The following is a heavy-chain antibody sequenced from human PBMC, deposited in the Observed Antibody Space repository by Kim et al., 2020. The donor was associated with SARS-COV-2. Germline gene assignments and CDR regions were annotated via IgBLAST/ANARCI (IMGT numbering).Heavy chain of an antibody. V-gene: IGHV3-30*18. CDR3: AKVAGRYWGSYLSDAFD. D-gene: IGHD1-26*01. Sequence: GGSLRLSCAASGFTFSSYGMHWVRQAPGKGLEWVAVISYDGSNKYYADSVKGRFTISRDNSKNTLYLQMNSLRAEDTAVYYCAKVAGRYWGSYLSDAFD. J-gene: IGHJ3*02. CDR2: ISYDGSNK. CDR1: GFTFSSYG.